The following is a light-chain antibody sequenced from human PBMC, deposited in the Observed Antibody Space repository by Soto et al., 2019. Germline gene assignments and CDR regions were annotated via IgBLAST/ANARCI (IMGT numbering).Light chain of an antibody. J-gene: IGLJ1*01. CDR2: EVS. CDR3: CSYAGSNTLYV. V-gene: IGLV2-23*02. Sequence: QSVLTQPASVSGSPGQSITISCTGASSDVGTYNLVSWYQQHPGKATKLMIYEVSKRPSGVSNRFSGSKSGNTASLTISGLQAEDEADYYCCSYAGSNTLYVFGTGTKVTVL. CDR1: SSDVGTYNL.